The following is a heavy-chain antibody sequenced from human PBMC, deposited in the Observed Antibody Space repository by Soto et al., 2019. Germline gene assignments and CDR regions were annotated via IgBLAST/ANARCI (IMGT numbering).Heavy chain of an antibody. V-gene: IGHV1-18*01. CDR1: GYNFTSYG. D-gene: IGHD6-19*01. J-gene: IGHJ3*02. CDR3: ARDLYYSSGRYFDHDAFDI. CDR2: ISPHNDRR. Sequence: QVQLVQSGADVKKPGASVKVSCKASGYNFTSYGISWVRQAPGQGLEWMRWISPHNDRRKYARRFQDRVTMTTETPTSTVYMELGSLRSDDTAVYYCARDLYYSSGRYFDHDAFDIWGQGTVVTVSS.